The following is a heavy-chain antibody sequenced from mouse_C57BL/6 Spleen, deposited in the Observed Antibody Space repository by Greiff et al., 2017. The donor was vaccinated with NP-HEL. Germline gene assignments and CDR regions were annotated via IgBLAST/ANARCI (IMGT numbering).Heavy chain of an antibody. J-gene: IGHJ3*01. V-gene: IGHV1-82*01. Sequence: VQLQQSGPELVKPGASVKISCKASGYAFSSSWMNWVKQRPGKGLEWIGRIYPGDGDTNYNGKFNGKAKLTADKSSSKAYMQLSSLTSVDSAVYFCAVYGYDPTDPVYWGQETLVTVSA. CDR2: IYPGDGDT. D-gene: IGHD2-2*01. CDR3: AVYGYDPTDPVY. CDR1: GYAFSSSW.